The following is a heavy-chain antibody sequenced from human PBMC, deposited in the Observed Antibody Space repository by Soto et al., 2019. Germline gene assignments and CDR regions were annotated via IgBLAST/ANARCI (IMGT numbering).Heavy chain of an antibody. CDR2: IFHSGSS. V-gene: IGHV4-61*01. CDR1: GASISSGNDY. D-gene: IGHD3-22*01. CDR3: ARDTGLVLAHIDY. Sequence: PSETLSLTCTVSGASISSGNDYWSWIRQPPGKGLEWIGYIFHSGSSNYNPSLKSRVTISVDTSTSQISLRLTSVTAAATAVYYRARDTGLVLAHIDYWGQGTLVTVSP. J-gene: IGHJ4*02.